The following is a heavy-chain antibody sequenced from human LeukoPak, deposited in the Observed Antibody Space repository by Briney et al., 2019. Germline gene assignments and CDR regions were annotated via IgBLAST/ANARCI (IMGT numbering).Heavy chain of an antibody. Sequence: PSETLSLTCTVSGGSISSYYWSWIRQPPGKGLEWIGYINDNGRTNYNPSLKSRVTIAVDTSKNQFSLRLKSVTAADTAVYHCARSTPKYSSGRFDYWGQGTLVTVSS. J-gene: IGHJ4*02. V-gene: IGHV4-59*08. D-gene: IGHD6-19*01. CDR3: ARSTPKYSSGRFDY. CDR2: INDNGRT. CDR1: GGSISSYY.